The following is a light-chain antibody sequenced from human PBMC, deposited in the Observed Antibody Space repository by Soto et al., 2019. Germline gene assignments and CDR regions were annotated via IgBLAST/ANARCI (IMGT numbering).Light chain of an antibody. J-gene: IGLJ3*02. V-gene: IGLV1-40*01. CDR1: TSNIGAGYD. CDR2: ANF. CDR3: QSYDSSLSDWV. Sequence: QSALTQPPSVSGAPGQRVTISCTGSTSNIGAGYDVHWYQRLPGTAPRLLISANFNRPSGVPDRFSGSKSGTSASLAITGLQAEDEADYYCQSYDSSLSDWVFGGGTKLTVL.